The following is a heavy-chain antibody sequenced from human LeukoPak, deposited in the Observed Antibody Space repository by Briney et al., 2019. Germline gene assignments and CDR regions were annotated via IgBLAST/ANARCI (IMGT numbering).Heavy chain of an antibody. D-gene: IGHD5-24*01. J-gene: IGHJ4*02. CDR3: AKDRGGYKRIEPDY. CDR1: GFTFSSYG. V-gene: IGHV3-30*18. Sequence: SGGSLRLSCAASGFTFSSYGMHWVRQAPGKGLEWVAVISYDGSNKYYADSVKGRFTISRDNSKNTLYLQMNSLRAEDTAVYYCAKDRGGYKRIEPDYWGQGTLVTVSS. CDR2: ISYDGSNK.